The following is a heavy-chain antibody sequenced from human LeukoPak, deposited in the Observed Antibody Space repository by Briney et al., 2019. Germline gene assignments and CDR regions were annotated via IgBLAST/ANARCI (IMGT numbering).Heavy chain of an antibody. CDR2: INPNSGGT. V-gene: IGHV1-2*04. Sequence: ASVKVSCKASGYTFTGYYMHWVRQAPGQGLEWMGWINPNSGGTNYAQKFQGWVTMTRDTSISTAYMELSSLRSEDTAVYYCANDYYDSSGHNWFDPWGQGTLVTVSS. CDR1: GYTFTGYY. CDR3: ANDYYDSSGHNWFDP. D-gene: IGHD3-22*01. J-gene: IGHJ5*02.